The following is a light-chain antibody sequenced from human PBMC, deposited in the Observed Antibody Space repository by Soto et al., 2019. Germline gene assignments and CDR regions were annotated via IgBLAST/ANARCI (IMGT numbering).Light chain of an antibody. Sequence: EIVLQQSPGTLSLSPGGISPLSRRDSQSVTSNYLAWYQQKPGQADRLLIFGASIRATGIPDRFSGSGSWTDFTLTISRLEPEEFAVYHCKKYGSSPTTVGHGNKVAIK. V-gene: IGKV3-20*01. CDR3: KKYGSSPTT. CDR1: QSVTSNY. J-gene: IGKJ1*01. CDR2: GAS.